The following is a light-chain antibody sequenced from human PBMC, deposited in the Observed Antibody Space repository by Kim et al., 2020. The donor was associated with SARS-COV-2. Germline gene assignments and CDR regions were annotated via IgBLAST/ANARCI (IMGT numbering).Light chain of an antibody. CDR1: KLGDNY. Sequence: SYELTQPPSVSVSPGQTASITCSGDKLGDNYACCYQQKPGQSPVLVIYQDSKRPSGIPERFSGSNSGNTATLTISGTQAMDEADYYCQAWDSSTVV. CDR2: QDS. J-gene: IGLJ2*01. CDR3: QAWDSSTVV. V-gene: IGLV3-1*01.